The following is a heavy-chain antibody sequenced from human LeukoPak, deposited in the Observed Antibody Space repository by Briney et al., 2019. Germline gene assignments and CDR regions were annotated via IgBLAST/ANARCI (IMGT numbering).Heavy chain of an antibody. J-gene: IGHJ4*02. D-gene: IGHD3-10*01. Sequence: PSETLSLTCTVSGGSISSDSYYWGWIRQPPGKGLEWIGTIYYSGSTYYNPSLKSRVTISVDTSKNQFSLKLSSVTAADTAVYYCARETPPFGESAFDYWGQGTLVTVSS. CDR3: ARETPPFGESAFDY. V-gene: IGHV4-39*07. CDR2: IYYSGST. CDR1: GGSISSDSYY.